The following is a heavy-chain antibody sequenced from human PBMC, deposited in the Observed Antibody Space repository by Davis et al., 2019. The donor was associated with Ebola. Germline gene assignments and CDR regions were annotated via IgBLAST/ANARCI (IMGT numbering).Heavy chain of an antibody. V-gene: IGHV4-34*01. Sequence: SETLSLTCAVYGGSFSGYYWSWIRQPPGKGLEWIGEINHSGSTYYNPSLKSRVTISVDTSKNQFSLKLSSVTAADTAVYYCARLLAGRGDVWGQGTTVTVSS. CDR1: GGSFSGYY. J-gene: IGHJ6*02. D-gene: IGHD6-6*01. CDR2: INHSGST. CDR3: ARLLAGRGDV.